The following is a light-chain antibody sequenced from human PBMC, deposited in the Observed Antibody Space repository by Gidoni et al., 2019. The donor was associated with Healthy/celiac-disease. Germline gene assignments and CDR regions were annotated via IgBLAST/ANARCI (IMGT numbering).Light chain of an antibody. CDR3: QQSYSTPYT. V-gene: IGKV1-39*01. Sequence: DIQMTQSPSSLSASVGDRVTITCRASQSISSYLNWYQQKRGKAPKLLIYAASSLQSGVPSRFSGSGSGTDFTLTISSLQPEDFATYYCQQSYSTPYTFXQXTKLXIK. J-gene: IGKJ2*01. CDR2: AAS. CDR1: QSISSY.